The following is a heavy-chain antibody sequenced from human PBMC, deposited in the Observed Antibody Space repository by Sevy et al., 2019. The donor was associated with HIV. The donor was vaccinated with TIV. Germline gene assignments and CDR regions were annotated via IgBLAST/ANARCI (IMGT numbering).Heavy chain of an antibody. V-gene: IGHV1-18*04. J-gene: IGHJ5*02. CDR1: GYTFTSYG. Sequence: ASVKVSCKASGYTFTSYGISWVRQAPGQGLEWMGWISAYNGNTNYAQKLQGRVTMTTDTSTSTAYMELRSLRSDDTAVYYYARDSSRWLELPSGWFDPWGQGTLVTVSS. CDR3: ARDSSRWLELPSGWFDP. D-gene: IGHD1-26*01. CDR2: ISAYNGNT.